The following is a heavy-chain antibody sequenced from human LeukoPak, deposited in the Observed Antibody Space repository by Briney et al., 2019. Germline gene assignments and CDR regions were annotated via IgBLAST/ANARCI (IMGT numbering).Heavy chain of an antibody. CDR2: IIPIFGIA. CDR1: GGTFSSYA. V-gene: IGHV1-69*04. CDR3: AREPPTEEMATVHFDY. D-gene: IGHD5-24*01. J-gene: IGHJ4*02. Sequence: ASVKVSCKASGGTFSSYAISWVRQAPGRGLEWMGRIIPIFGIANYAQKFQGRVTITADKSTSTAYMELSSLRSEDTAVYYCAREPPTEEMATVHFDYWGQGTLVTVSS.